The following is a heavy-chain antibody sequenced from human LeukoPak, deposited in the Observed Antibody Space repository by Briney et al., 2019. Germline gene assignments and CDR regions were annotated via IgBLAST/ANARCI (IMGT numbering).Heavy chain of an antibody. Sequence: ASVKVSCKTSGYXFTSYYIHWVRQAPGQGLEWMGIINPSGGSTTYAQKFQGRLTMASDTSTSTVYMELSSLRSEDTAMYYCARSSAYYNEADIWGQGTMVTVSS. D-gene: IGHD1-26*01. J-gene: IGHJ3*02. CDR3: ARSSAYYNEADI. V-gene: IGHV1-46*01. CDR1: GYXFTSYY. CDR2: INPSGGST.